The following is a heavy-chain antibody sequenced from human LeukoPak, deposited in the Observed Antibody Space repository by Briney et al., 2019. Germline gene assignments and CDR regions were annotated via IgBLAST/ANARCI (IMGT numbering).Heavy chain of an antibody. J-gene: IGHJ6*03. CDR3: ARDGRGYCSSTSCSGASYYYYYTDV. CDR1: VYTFTGYY. Sequence: SSVKVSCTASVYTFTGYYMHWVRQAPGQGLEWMGGINPNSGGTNYTQKFQGRVTMTRDTSISTAYMELSRLRSDDTAVYYCARDGRGYCSSTSCSGASYYYYYTDVWGKGTTVTVSS. CDR2: INPNSGGT. V-gene: IGHV1-2*02. D-gene: IGHD2-2*01.